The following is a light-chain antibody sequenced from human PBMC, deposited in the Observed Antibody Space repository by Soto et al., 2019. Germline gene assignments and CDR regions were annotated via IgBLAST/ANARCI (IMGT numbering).Light chain of an antibody. Sequence: DIQMTQSPSTLSASVGDRVTITCRASQSISSWLAWYQQKPGKAPKLLIYKASSLESGVPSRFSGSGSGTEFTLTISSLQPDDLATYYCQQYNSSPWTFGQGTKV. CDR2: KAS. CDR1: QSISSW. CDR3: QQYNSSPWT. J-gene: IGKJ1*01. V-gene: IGKV1-5*03.